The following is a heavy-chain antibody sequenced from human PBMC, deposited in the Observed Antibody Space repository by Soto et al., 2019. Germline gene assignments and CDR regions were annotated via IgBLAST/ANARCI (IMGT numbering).Heavy chain of an antibody. V-gene: IGHV4-59*01. CDR3: ASGFGLSRGLDV. Sequence: ASETLSLTCTVSGGSISIYYWSWIRQPPGKGLEWIGYIYYSGSTNYNPSLKSRVTISVDTSKNQFSLKLSSVTAADTAVYYCASGFGLSRGLDVWGQGTTVTVSS. CDR2: IYYSGST. J-gene: IGHJ6*02. D-gene: IGHD3-16*01. CDR1: GGSISIYY.